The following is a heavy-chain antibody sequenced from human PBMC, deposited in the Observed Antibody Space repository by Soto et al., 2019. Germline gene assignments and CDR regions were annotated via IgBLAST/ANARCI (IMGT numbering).Heavy chain of an antibody. CDR1: GGPVSSSSYY. Sequence: PSETLSLTCTVSGGPVSSSSYYWGWVRQPPGKGLEWIGSVYYSGSTYYNPSLESRVTISVDKSKNQFSLKLMSSSAADTAVYYCGRLEGLATISYYFDYWGQGALVTVSA. V-gene: IGHV4-39*01. CDR2: VYYSGST. D-gene: IGHD3-9*01. CDR3: GRLEGLATISYYFDY. J-gene: IGHJ4*02.